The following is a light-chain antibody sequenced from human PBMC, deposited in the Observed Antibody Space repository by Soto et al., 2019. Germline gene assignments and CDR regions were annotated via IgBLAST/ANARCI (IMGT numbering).Light chain of an antibody. V-gene: IGKV3-11*01. Sequence: EIVLTQSPATLSLSPGERATLSCRASQSVSSYLAWYQQKPGQAPRLLIYDASNRATGIPARFSGSGSGTDFTLTIRSLEPEDFAFYYCQQRSNWPYMYTFGQGTKLEIK. CDR2: DAS. CDR1: QSVSSY. CDR3: QQRSNWPYMYT. J-gene: IGKJ2*01.